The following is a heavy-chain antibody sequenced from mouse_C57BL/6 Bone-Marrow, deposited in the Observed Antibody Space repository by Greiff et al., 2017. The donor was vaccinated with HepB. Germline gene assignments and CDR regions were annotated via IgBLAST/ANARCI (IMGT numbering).Heavy chain of an antibody. J-gene: IGHJ4*01. CDR3: ARSLLISVVARGYAMDY. CDR1: GFSLTSYG. Sequence: VQLQQSGPGLVQPSQSLSITCTVSGFSLTSYGVHWVRQSPGKGLEWLGVIWSGGSTDYNAAFISRLSISKDNSKSQVFFKMNSLQADDTAIYYCARSLLISVVARGYAMDYWGQGTSVTVSS. CDR2: IWSGGST. D-gene: IGHD1-1*01. V-gene: IGHV2-2*01.